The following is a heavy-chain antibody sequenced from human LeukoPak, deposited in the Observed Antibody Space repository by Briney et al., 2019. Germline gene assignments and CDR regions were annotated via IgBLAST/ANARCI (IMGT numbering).Heavy chain of an antibody. CDR2: ITKGGTT. V-gene: IGHV3-23*01. Sequence: GGSLRLSCAASRFTFSNYAMCWVRQAPGKGLEWVSAITKGGTTYYADSVKGRFTISRDNSRNTLYLQMDSLRADDTAVYYCVKAWTGFGGDVWGQGTTVTVSS. CDR3: VKAWTGFGGDV. J-gene: IGHJ6*02. CDR1: RFTFSNYA. D-gene: IGHD3-3*01.